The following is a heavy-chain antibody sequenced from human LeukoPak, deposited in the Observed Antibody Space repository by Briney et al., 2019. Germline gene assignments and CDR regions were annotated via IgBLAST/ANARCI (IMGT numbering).Heavy chain of an antibody. Sequence: GRSLRLSCAASGFTFSSYAMHWVRQAPGKGLEWVAVISYDGSNKYYADSVKGRFTISRDNSKNTLYLQMNSLRAEDTAVYYCARAPYDILTGYCDYWGQGTLVTVSS. CDR1: GFTFSSYA. CDR3: ARAPYDILTGYCDY. CDR2: ISYDGSNK. V-gene: IGHV3-30*04. D-gene: IGHD3-9*01. J-gene: IGHJ4*02.